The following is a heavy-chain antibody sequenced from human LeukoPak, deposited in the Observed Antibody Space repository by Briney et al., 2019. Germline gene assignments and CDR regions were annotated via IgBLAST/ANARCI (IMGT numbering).Heavy chain of an antibody. V-gene: IGHV3-7*04. CDR3: ARGSPRCRL. J-gene: IGHJ4*02. CDR2: IKQDGSEN. CDR1: GFTFSTYW. Sequence: PGGSQSLSCAASGFTFSTYWMTWVRQAPGKGLEWVANIKQDGSENYYVDSVKGRFTVSRDNAKNSLYLQMNSLGAEDTAVYYCARGSPRCRLWRQGTRVSVSS. D-gene: IGHD3-10*01.